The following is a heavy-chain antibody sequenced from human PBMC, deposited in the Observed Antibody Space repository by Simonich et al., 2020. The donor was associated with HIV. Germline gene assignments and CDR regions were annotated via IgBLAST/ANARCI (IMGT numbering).Heavy chain of an antibody. Sequence: QVQLQQWGAGLLKPSETLSLTCAVYGGSFSGYYWSWIRQPPGKGLGWIGEINHSGSTNYNPSLKSRVTRSVDTSKNQFSLKLRSVIAADTAVFYCARRIYSSSSSDFDYWGQGTLVTVSS. J-gene: IGHJ4*02. D-gene: IGHD6-6*01. CDR1: GGSFSGYY. CDR2: INHSGST. CDR3: ARRIYSSSSSDFDY. V-gene: IGHV4-34*01.